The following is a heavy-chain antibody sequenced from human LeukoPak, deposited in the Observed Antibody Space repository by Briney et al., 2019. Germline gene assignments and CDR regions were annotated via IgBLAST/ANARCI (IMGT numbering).Heavy chain of an antibody. V-gene: IGHV3-30-3*01. CDR3: ARVLNYVPGDY. CDR2: ISYDGSNK. CDR1: GFTFSSYA. Sequence: GGSLRLSCAASGFTFSSYAMRWVRQAPGKGLEWVAVISYDGSNKYYADSVKGRFTISRDNSKNTLYLQMNSLRAEDTAVYYCARVLNYVPGDYWGQGTLVTVSS. J-gene: IGHJ4*02. D-gene: IGHD3-16*01.